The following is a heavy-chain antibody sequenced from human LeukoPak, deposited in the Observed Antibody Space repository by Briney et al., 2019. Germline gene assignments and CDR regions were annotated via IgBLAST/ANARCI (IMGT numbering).Heavy chain of an antibody. CDR3: TVGGTTTWVEDY. CDR2: IKQDGSDK. CDR1: GFTFSAYW. Sequence: SGGSLRLSCAASGFTFSAYWMSWVRQAPGKGLEWVANIKQDGSDKYYVDSVKGRFTISRDNAKNSVYLQMNSLRVEDTAVYYCTVGGTTTWVEDYWGQGTLVTVSS. V-gene: IGHV3-7*05. D-gene: IGHD2-2*01. J-gene: IGHJ4*02.